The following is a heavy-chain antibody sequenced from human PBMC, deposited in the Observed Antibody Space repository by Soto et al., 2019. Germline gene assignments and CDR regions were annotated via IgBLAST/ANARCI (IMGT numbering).Heavy chain of an antibody. D-gene: IGHD2-15*01. CDR1: GFTFSSYG. CDR2: IWYDGSNK. V-gene: IGHV3-33*01. J-gene: IGHJ4*02. Sequence: QVQLVESGGGVVQPGRSLRLSCAASGFTFSSYGMHWVRQAPGKGLEWVAVIWYDGSNKYYADSVKGRFTISRDNSKNTVYLQMNSRRAEDRAGYYWGGWGGGYCSGGSCYSFDYWGQGTLVTVSS. CDR3: GGWGGGYCSGGSCYSFDY.